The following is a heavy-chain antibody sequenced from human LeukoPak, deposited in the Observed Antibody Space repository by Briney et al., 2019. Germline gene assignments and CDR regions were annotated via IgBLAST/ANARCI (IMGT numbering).Heavy chain of an antibody. J-gene: IGHJ4*02. V-gene: IGHV1-69*13. D-gene: IGHD6-13*01. CDR2: IIPIFGTA. Sequence: ASVKVSCKASGGTFSSYAISWVRQAPGQGLEWMGGIIPIFGTANYAQKFQGRVTISADESTSTAYMELSSLRSEDTAVYSCARRSTGIAAAGPTSFDYWGQGTLVAVSS. CDR3: ARRSTGIAAAGPTSFDY. CDR1: GGTFSSYA.